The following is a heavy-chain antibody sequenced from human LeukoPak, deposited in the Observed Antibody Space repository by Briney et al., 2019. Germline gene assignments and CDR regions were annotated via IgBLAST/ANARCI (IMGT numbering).Heavy chain of an antibody. D-gene: IGHD6-19*01. CDR3: ARGAGWYNY. J-gene: IGHJ4*02. CDR2: INNSGST. CDR1: GDSISSYY. V-gene: IGHV4-59*01. Sequence: SETLSLTCTVSGDSISSYYWSWIRQPPEKGLEWIGFINNSGSTTYNPSFKSRVTISVDTSKNQFSLKLSSVTAADTAVYYCARGAGWYNYWGQGTLVTVSS.